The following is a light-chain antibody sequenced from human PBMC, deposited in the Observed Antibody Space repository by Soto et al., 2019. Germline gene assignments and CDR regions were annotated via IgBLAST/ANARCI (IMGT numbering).Light chain of an antibody. CDR1: QSVGSF. Sequence: EIVLTQSPATLSLSPGERATLSCRASQSVGSFLAWYQQKPGQAPRLLIYDASNRATGIPARFSGSGSGTDFTLSISSLEPEDFAVYYCQQRSSWPLTFGGGTKV. V-gene: IGKV3-11*01. J-gene: IGKJ4*01. CDR2: DAS. CDR3: QQRSSWPLT.